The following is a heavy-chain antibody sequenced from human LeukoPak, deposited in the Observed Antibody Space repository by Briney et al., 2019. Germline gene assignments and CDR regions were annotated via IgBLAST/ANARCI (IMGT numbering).Heavy chain of an antibody. CDR2: IIPIFGTA. V-gene: IGHV1-69*06. J-gene: IGHJ6*03. CDR1: GGTFSSYA. CDR3: ARGPEGYYYYYYMDV. Sequence: SVKVSCKASGGTFSSYAISWVRQAPGQGLEWMGVIIPIFGTANYAQKFQGRVTITADKSTSTAYMELSSLRSEDTAVYYCARGPEGYYYYYYMDVWGKGTTLTVSS.